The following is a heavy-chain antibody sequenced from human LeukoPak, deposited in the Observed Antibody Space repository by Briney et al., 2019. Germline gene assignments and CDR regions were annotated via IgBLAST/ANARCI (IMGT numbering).Heavy chain of an antibody. Sequence: GGSLRLSCTASGFTISSNWMSWVRQAPGRGLEWVANMKQDGGEKYYVDSVKGRFTISRDNAKNSLYLQMNSLRAEDTAIYYCARGDFGVVTHFDYWGQGTLVTVSS. CDR3: ARGDFGVVTHFDY. D-gene: IGHD3-3*01. V-gene: IGHV3-7*01. CDR2: MKQDGGEK. J-gene: IGHJ4*02. CDR1: GFTISSNW.